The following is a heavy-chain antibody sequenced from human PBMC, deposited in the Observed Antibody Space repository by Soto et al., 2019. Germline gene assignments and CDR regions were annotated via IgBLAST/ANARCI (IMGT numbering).Heavy chain of an antibody. D-gene: IGHD2-15*01. Sequence: QVQLQESGPGLVKPSQTLSLTCTVSGGSVRSGGYYWSWIRQYPGKGLEWIGYIYYSGSTYYNPSLKSRVTISVDTSKNQFSLKLSTATVADTAVFYSARTPRNWGQGTLVTVSS. CDR1: GGSVRSGGYY. J-gene: IGHJ4*02. V-gene: IGHV4-31*03. CDR3: ARTPRN. CDR2: IYYSGST.